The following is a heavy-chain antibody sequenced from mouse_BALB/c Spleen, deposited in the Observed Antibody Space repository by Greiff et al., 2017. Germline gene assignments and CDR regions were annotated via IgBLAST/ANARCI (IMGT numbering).Heavy chain of an antibody. Sequence: VQLQQSGAELARPGASVKLSCKASGYTFTSYWMQWVKQRPGQGLEWIGAIYPGDGDTRYTQKFKGKATLTADKSSSTAYMQLSSLASEDSAVYYCARGASCWFAYWGQGTLVTVSA. V-gene: IGHV1-87*01. CDR1: GYTFTSYW. CDR3: ARGASCWFAY. CDR2: IYPGDGDT. J-gene: IGHJ3*01. D-gene: IGHD6-1*01.